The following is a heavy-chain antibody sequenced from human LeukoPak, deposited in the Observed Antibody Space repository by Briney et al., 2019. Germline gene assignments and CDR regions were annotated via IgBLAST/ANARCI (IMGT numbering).Heavy chain of an antibody. V-gene: IGHV3-33*01. J-gene: IGHJ5*02. D-gene: IGHD3-22*01. CDR3: ARDYYDSSGYPNWFDP. Sequence: EGSLRLSCAASGFTFSSYGMHWVRQAPGKGLEWVPVIWYDGSNKYYADSVKGRFTISRDNSKNTLYLQMNSLRAEDTAVYYCARDYYDSSGYPNWFDPWGRGTLVTVSS. CDR2: IWYDGSNK. CDR1: GFTFSSYG.